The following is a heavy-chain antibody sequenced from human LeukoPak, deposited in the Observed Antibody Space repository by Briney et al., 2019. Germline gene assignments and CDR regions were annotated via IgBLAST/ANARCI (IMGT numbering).Heavy chain of an antibody. V-gene: IGHV1-24*01. CDR3: ARLSLRLFHAFDI. CDR2: FDPEDGET. Sequence: ASVKVSCKVSGYTLTELSMHWVRQAPGKGLEWMGGFDPEDGETIYAQKFQGRVTMTRNTSISTAYMELSSLRSEDTAVYYCARLSLRLFHAFDIWGQGTMVTVSS. CDR1: GYTLTELS. J-gene: IGHJ3*02. D-gene: IGHD2-21*01.